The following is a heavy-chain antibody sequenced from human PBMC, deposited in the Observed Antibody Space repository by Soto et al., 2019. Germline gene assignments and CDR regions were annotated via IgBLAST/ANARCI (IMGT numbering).Heavy chain of an antibody. Sequence: QVHLVQSGAEVKTPGASVKVSCKASGYTFTDYNIHWVRQAPGQGLEWMGLINPNTGGTKYAQKLQGRVTMTRDTSISTAYMELSSLRSDDTAVCYCARGTGSSWFDPWGQGTLVTVSS. CDR2: INPNTGGT. D-gene: IGHD6-6*01. CDR1: GYTFTDYN. CDR3: ARGTGSSWFDP. J-gene: IGHJ5*02. V-gene: IGHV1-2*02.